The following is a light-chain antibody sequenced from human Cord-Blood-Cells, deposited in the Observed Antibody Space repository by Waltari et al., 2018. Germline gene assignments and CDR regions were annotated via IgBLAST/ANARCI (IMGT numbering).Light chain of an antibody. V-gene: IGLV2-18*02. Sequence: QSALTQPPSVSGSPGQSVTISCTGTSSDVGSYNRVSWYQQPPGTAPKLRIYEASNRPSGVPERLSGAKSGNAASLTISGLQAEDEADYYCSSYTSSSTFVLGGGTKLTVL. CDR2: EAS. CDR3: SSYTSSSTFV. CDR1: SSDVGSYNR. J-gene: IGLJ2*01.